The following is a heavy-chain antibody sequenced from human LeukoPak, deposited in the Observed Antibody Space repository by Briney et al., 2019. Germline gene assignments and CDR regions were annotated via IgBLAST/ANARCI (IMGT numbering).Heavy chain of an antibody. V-gene: IGHV3-23*01. CDR2: IGGGGSDT. Sequence: GGSVTLSCAVAGFNFWSTGMRWVRQAQGKGREGGSAIGGGGSDTKYTYTVEGRFTILRDISKNTLYLQMNSLRAEDTAVYYCARGSIQPLSAGLWFGELDETLRFDYWGQGTLVTVSS. CDR3: ARGSIQPLSAGLWFGELDETLRFDY. CDR1: GFNFWSTG. D-gene: IGHD3-10*01. J-gene: IGHJ4*02.